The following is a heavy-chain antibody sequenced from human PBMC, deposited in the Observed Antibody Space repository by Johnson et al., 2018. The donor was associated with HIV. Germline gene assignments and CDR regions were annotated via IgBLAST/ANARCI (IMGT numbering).Heavy chain of an antibody. CDR1: GFTVSSNY. Sequence: EKLVESGGGVVQPGRSLRLSCTASGFTVSSNYMNWVRQAPGKGLEWVSVIYSGGSTFYADSVKGRFTISRDNSKNTLYLQMNSLRAEDTAVYYCAKERSWAFDIWGQGTMVTVS. D-gene: IGHD7-27*01. V-gene: IGHV3-66*01. J-gene: IGHJ3*02. CDR3: AKERSWAFDI. CDR2: IYSGGST.